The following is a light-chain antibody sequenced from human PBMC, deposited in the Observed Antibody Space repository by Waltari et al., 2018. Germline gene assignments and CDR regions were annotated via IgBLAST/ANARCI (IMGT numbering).Light chain of an antibody. V-gene: IGKV3-15*01. CDR2: GAS. J-gene: IGKJ2*01. CDR3: KQYNNWPPYT. CDR1: QSVSSN. Sequence: EIVMTQSPATLSLSPGERATLSCRASQSVSSNLAWYKQNPCQAPRLLIDGASTRYTGIPARFSGSGSGPEFTLAISSIHSEDFAVYYCKQYNNWPPYTFGQGTKLEIK.